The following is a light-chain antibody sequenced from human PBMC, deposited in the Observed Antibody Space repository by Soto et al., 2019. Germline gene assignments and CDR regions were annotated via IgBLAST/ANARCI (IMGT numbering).Light chain of an antibody. CDR2: WAS. J-gene: IGKJ5*01. V-gene: IGKV4-1*01. CDR3: QQYYATIAT. CDR1: KSVFYSSNNKNY. Sequence: DIVMTQSPDSLDVSLGERATINCKSSKSVFYSSNNKNYLAWYQQKPGQPPKXXXYWASTRESGVPDRFSGSVSGTDCTLTISSLKEEDVAVYYCQQYYATIATFGQGTRLENK.